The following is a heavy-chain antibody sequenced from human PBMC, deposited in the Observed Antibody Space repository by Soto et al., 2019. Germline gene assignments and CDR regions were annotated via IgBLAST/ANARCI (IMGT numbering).Heavy chain of an antibody. Sequence: QVQLQESGPGLVKPSQTLSLTCTVSGASISSCCYYWSWIRQHPGKGLEWIGYIYYSGSTYYKPSLKGRVTISADTSKNQFSLMLSAVTAADTAVYYCARGMGVEDCWGQGTQVIVSS. CDR1: GASISSCCYY. V-gene: IGHV4-31*03. CDR2: IYYSGST. CDR3: ARGMGVEDC. J-gene: IGHJ4*02. D-gene: IGHD2-8*01.